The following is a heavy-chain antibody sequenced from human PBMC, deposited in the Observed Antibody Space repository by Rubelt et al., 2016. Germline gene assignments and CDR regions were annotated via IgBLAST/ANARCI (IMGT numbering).Heavy chain of an antibody. J-gene: IGHJ4*02. D-gene: IGHD3-22*01. V-gene: IGHV1-24*01. Sequence: QAPGKGLEWTGGFDPEDGETIYAQKFQGRVTMTEDTSTDTAYMELSSLRSEDTAVYYCARYYYDSSGYVYFDYWGQGTLVTVSS. CDR2: FDPEDGET. CDR3: ARYYYDSSGYVYFDY.